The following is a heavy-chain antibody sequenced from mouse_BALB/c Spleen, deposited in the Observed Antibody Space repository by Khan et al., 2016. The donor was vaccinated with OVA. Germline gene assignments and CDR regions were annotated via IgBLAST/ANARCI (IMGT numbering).Heavy chain of an antibody. CDR1: GFTFSNFW. CDR2: IRLKSNNYAT. V-gene: IGHV6-6*02. CDR3: SRPGGYYAWFAY. Sequence: EVKLEESGGGLVQPGGSMKLSCVASGFTFSNFWMNWVRQSPEKGLEWVAEIRLKSNNYATHYAESVKGRFTISRDDSKSSVYLQMNNLRAKDTGIYYCSRPGGYYAWFAYWGQGTLVTVSA. J-gene: IGHJ3*01. D-gene: IGHD2-3*01.